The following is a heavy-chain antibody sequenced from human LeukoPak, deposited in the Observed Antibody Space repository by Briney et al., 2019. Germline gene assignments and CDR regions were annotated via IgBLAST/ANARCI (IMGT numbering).Heavy chain of an antibody. Sequence: PGGSLRLSCAATGFTLSIYDMHWVRQGPGEGLEWVAAVGTSGHTFYPDSVKGQFTISRENARNSVYLQMNSLRAGDTAVYYCVRSFYGDHPYWGQGTLVTVSS. CDR2: VGTSGHT. D-gene: IGHD4-17*01. J-gene: IGHJ4*02. V-gene: IGHV3-13*01. CDR1: GFTLSIYD. CDR3: VRSFYGDHPY.